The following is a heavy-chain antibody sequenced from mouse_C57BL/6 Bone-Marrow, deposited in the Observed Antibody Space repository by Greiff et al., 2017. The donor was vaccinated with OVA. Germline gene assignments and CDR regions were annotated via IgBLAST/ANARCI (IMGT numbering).Heavy chain of an antibody. Sequence: EVNVVESRPGMVKPSQSLSLTCTVNGYSIPRGFDWHWVPHFPGKQLEWMGYISYSGSTNYNPSLKSRISITHDTSKNHFVLKLNSVTTEDTATYYCASYYDYGGCAYWGQGTLVTVSA. CDR3: ASYYDYGGCAY. CDR2: ISYSGST. D-gene: IGHD2-4*01. V-gene: IGHV3-1*01. J-gene: IGHJ3*01. CDR1: GYSIPRGFD.